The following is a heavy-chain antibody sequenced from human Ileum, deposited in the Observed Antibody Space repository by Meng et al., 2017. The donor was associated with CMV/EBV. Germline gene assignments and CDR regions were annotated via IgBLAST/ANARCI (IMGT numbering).Heavy chain of an antibody. V-gene: IGHV3-21*01. CDR3: ARAALPVTNNWFDP. CDR2: ISSSSSYI. J-gene: IGHJ5*02. D-gene: IGHD4-17*01. Sequence: GESLKISCAASGFSFSYYDMNWVQAPGKGLEWVSSISSSSSYIYQTDSVKGRFTISRDNAKNSLYLQMNSLRAEDTAVYYCARAALPVTNNWFDPWGQGTLVTVSS. CDR1: GFSFSYYD.